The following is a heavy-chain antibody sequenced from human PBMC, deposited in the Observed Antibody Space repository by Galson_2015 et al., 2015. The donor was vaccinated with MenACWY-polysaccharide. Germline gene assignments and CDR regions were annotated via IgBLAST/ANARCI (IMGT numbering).Heavy chain of an antibody. CDR2: VFWDDDK. J-gene: IGHJ4*02. CDR3: AHRLSGTEWYVYFFDY. CDR1: GFSLSTSHVG. V-gene: IGHV2-5*02. D-gene: IGHD3-3*01. Sequence: PALVKPTQPLTLPCTFSGFSLSTSHVGVGWVRQPPGKALEWLAVVFWDDDKRSNPSLKSRVTITKDTSKNQVVLKMTNMEPEDTAAYYCAHRLSGTEWYVYFFDYWGQGTLVTVSS.